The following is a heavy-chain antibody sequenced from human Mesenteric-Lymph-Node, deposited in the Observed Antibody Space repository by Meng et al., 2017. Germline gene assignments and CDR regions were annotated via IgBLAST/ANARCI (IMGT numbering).Heavy chain of an antibody. CDR1: GFTFSRYA. V-gene: IGHV3-23*01. CDR2: ISASGGST. Sequence: GGSLRLSCAASGFTFSRYAMSWVRQAPGKGLEWVSAISASGGSTYYADSVKGRFTISRDNSKNTLYLQMNSLRAEDTAVYYCATADDYGDLDAFDIWGQGTMVTVSS. D-gene: IGHD4-17*01. CDR3: ATADDYGDLDAFDI. J-gene: IGHJ3*02.